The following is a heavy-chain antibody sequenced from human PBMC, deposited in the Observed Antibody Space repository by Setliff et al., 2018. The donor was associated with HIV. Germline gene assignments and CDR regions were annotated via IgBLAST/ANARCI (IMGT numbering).Heavy chain of an antibody. V-gene: IGHV1-3*01. CDR2: INAGNGNT. D-gene: IGHD3-10*01. J-gene: IGHJ5*02. Sequence: ASVKVSCKASGYTFTSYAMHWVRQAPGQGLEWMGWINAGNGNTKYSQKFQGRATITRDTSASTAYMELSSLRSEDTAVYYCARGASRITMVRGVLNWFDPWGQGTLVTVSS. CDR1: GYTFTSYA. CDR3: ARGASRITMVRGVLNWFDP.